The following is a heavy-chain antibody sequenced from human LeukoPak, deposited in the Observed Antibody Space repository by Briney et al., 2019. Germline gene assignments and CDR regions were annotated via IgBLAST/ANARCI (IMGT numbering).Heavy chain of an antibody. CDR3: ASVLIGDSSSTSCSPLDY. CDR2: ISAYNGNT. D-gene: IGHD2-2*01. CDR1: GYTFTSYG. V-gene: IGHV1-18*01. Sequence: ASVKVSCKASGYTFTSYGISWVRQAPGQGLEWMGWISAYNGNTNYAQKLQGRVTMTTDTSTSTAYMGLRRLRSDDTGVYYCASVLIGDSSSTSCSPLDYWGQGTLVTVSS. J-gene: IGHJ4*02.